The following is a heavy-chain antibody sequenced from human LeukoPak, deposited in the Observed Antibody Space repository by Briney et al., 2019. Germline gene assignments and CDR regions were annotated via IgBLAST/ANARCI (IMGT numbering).Heavy chain of an antibody. J-gene: IGHJ4*02. V-gene: IGHV1-3*01. CDR2: INAGNGHT. CDR1: GYTFSGYA. CDR3: ARGIWSATRVDYYLDN. Sequence: ASVKVSCKASGYTFSGYAIHWVRQAPGQRFEWMGWINAGNGHTKYSQNFQGRVTITRDSSANIVYMDVSSLTSEDTAVYYCARGIWSATRVDYYLDNWGRGTLVTVSS. D-gene: IGHD5-24*01.